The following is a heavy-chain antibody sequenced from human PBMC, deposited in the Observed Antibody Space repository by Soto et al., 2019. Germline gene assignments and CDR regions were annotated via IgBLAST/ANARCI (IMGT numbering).Heavy chain of an antibody. CDR1: GFSHSTSGVS. J-gene: IGHJ4*02. Sequence: SGATPVTHEQTLTLTCTFSGFSHSTSGVSVGWIRQPPGKALEWLALIYWGDSDDKRYSPSLKSRLTITKDSSKNQVVLTMTKMDPLDTATYYCAHSPPGGGWGCCDYWGQGTLVTASS. CDR3: AHSPPGGGWGCCDY. CDR2: IYWGDSDDK. D-gene: IGHD7-27*01. V-gene: IGHV2-5*01.